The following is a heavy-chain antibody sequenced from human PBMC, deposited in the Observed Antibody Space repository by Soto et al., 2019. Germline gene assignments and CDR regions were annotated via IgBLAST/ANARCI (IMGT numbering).Heavy chain of an antibody. CDR3: ARGVIGYSSGWYYFDS. CDR1: GYTFSSHD. Sequence: QVQLVQSGAEVKKPGASVKVSCKASGYTFSSHDINWVRQATGQGLEWMGCMNPNSGNTGYAQKFQGRVTMTRNTSIGTAYLELSSLRSEDTAVYYCARGVIGYSSGWYYFDSWGQGTLVTVSS. V-gene: IGHV1-8*01. CDR2: MNPNSGNT. D-gene: IGHD6-19*01. J-gene: IGHJ4*02.